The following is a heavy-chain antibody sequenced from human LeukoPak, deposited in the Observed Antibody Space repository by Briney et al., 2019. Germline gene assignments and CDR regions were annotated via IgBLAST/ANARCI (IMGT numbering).Heavy chain of an antibody. CDR1: GFSFNNYV. J-gene: IGHJ4*01. D-gene: IGHD2-15*01. CDR2: VSGSGTQT. Sequence: GESLRLSCAASGFSFNNYVMSWVRQAPGKGLEWISTVSGSGTQTYYADSVKGRFTISRDKSKNTVFLQMNSLSAKDTATYYCAKGHRLCTSGNCNSQVDYWGHGTLVTVSS. CDR3: AKGHRLCTSGNCNSQVDY. V-gene: IGHV3-23*01.